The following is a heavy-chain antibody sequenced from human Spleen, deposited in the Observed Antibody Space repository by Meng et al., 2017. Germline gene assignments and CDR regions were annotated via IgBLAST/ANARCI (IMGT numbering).Heavy chain of an antibody. CDR1: GYTFTSYY. D-gene: IGHD3-10*01. CDR2: INPSGGST. CDR3: ARARPVITMVRGEHGSGWFDP. J-gene: IGHJ5*02. Sequence: QVQLVQSGAEVKKPGASVKVSCKASGYTFTSYYMHWVRQAPGQGLEWMGIINPSGGSTSYAQKFQGRVTMTRDTSTSTVYMELSSLRSEDTAVYYCARARPVITMVRGEHGSGWFDPWGQGTLVTVSS. V-gene: IGHV1-46*03.